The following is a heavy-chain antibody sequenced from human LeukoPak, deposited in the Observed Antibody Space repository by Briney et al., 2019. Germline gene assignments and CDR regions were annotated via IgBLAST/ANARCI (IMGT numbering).Heavy chain of an antibody. V-gene: IGHV3-7*03. CDR1: GFIFSSYW. CDR3: AKELLAASYYYYYYGMDV. D-gene: IGHD6-13*01. J-gene: IGHJ6*02. CDR2: IKQDGSEK. Sequence: GGSLRLSCAASGFIFSSYWMNWVRQAPGKGLEWVANIKQDGSEKYYVDSVKGRFTISRDNSKNTLYLQMNSLRAEDTAVYYCAKELLAASYYYYYYGMDVWGQGTTVTVSS.